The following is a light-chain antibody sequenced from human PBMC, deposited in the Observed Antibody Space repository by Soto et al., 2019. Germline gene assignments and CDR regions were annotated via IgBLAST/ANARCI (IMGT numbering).Light chain of an antibody. CDR1: QSISSSF. Sequence: EIVLTQSPGILSLSPGERASLSCGASQSISSSFLAWYQQKPGQAPRLLIYGASSRATGIPDRFSGSGSGTDFTLTISRLEPEDFAVYYCQQRNSWPPITFGQGTRLEIK. V-gene: IGKV3D-20*02. CDR3: QQRNSWPPIT. J-gene: IGKJ5*01. CDR2: GAS.